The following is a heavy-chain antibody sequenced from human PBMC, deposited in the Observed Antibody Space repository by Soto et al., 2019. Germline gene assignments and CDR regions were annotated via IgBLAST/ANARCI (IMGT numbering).Heavy chain of an antibody. CDR1: GGSISSYY. J-gene: IGHJ6*03. D-gene: IGHD6-6*01. CDR3: ARLYSSSLYYYYYYMDV. CDR2: IYYSGST. Sequence: SETLSLTCTVSGGSISSYYWSWIRQPPGKGLEWIGYIYYSGSTNYNPSLKSRVTISVDTSKNQFSLKLSSVTAADTAVYYCARLYSSSLYYYYYYMDVWGKGTTVTVSS. V-gene: IGHV4-59*08.